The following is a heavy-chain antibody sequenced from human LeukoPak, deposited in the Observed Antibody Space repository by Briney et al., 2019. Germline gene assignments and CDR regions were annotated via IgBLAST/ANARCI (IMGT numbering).Heavy chain of an antibody. CDR3: ALAPNSNWFDF. V-gene: IGHV4-59*03. CDR1: GDSTSNFY. D-gene: IGHD2-8*01. Sequence: SETLSLTCTVSGDSTSNFYWNWIRQSPGKGLEWIGNIHYGGSSVYNPSLKSRGTISIDTSRRQFLLKLNSVTAADTAVYFCALAPNSNWFDFWGPGTLVTVSS. J-gene: IGHJ5*01. CDR2: IHYGGSS.